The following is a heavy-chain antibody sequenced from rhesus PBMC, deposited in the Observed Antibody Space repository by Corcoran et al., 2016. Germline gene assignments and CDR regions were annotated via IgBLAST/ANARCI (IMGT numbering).Heavy chain of an antibody. V-gene: IGHV4-80*01. CDR3: ATRYGEYYEDDYGYYYTDYGLDS. J-gene: IGHJ6*01. Sequence: QVQLQESGPGLVKPSETLSLTCAVSGASISSYWWNWIRQPQGKGLVGIGEINGNGRATTHNPSLKSRVTISKPASKNQLSLRRSSVTASDTAVYYCATRYGEYYEDDYGYYYTDYGLDSWGQGVVVTVSS. CDR1: GASISSYW. D-gene: IGHD3-9*01. CDR2: INGNGRAT.